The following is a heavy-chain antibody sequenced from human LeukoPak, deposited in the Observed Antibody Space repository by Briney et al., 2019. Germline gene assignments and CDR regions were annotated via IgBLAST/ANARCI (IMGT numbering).Heavy chain of an antibody. D-gene: IGHD4-17*01. CDR1: GFTFSSYA. J-gene: IGHJ4*02. Sequence: GGSLRLSCAASGFTFSSYAMSWVRQAPGPGLEWVSTISDTGGDTYHADSVNGPFTISRDNSKNTLYLQMISLRAEDTAISACARRDFGAAYYFDYWGQGALVTVSS. V-gene: IGHV3-23*01. CDR2: ISDTGGDT. CDR3: ARRDFGAAYYFDY.